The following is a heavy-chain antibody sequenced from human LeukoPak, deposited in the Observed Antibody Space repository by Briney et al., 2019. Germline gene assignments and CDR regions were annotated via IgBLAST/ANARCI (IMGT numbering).Heavy chain of an antibody. CDR2: IYYSGST. CDR1: GGSISSYY. CDR3: ARETSQKGAHYMDV. Sequence: SETLSLTCTVSGGSISSYYWSWIRQPPGTGLEWIGYIYYSGSTNYNPSLKSRVTISVDTSKKQFSLKLTSVTVADTAVYYCARETSQKGAHYMDVWGKGTTVTISS. D-gene: IGHD3-16*01. V-gene: IGHV4-59*01. J-gene: IGHJ6*03.